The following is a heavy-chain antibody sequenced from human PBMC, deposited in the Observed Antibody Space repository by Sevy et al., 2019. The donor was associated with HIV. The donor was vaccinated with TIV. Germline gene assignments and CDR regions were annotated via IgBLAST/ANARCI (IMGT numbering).Heavy chain of an antibody. CDR1: GFTFSSYG. Sequence: GGSLRLSCAASGFTFSSYGMHWVRQAPGKGLEWVAFIRYDGSNKYYADSVKGRFTISRDNSKNTLYLQMNSRRAEDTAVYYCAKDGIAAAGEVAFDYWGQGTLVTVSS. V-gene: IGHV3-30*02. CDR2: IRYDGSNK. D-gene: IGHD6-13*01. J-gene: IGHJ4*02. CDR3: AKDGIAAAGEVAFDY.